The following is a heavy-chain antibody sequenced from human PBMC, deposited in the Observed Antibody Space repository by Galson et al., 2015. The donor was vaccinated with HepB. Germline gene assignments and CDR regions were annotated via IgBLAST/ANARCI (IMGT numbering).Heavy chain of an antibody. CDR3: ARDSGITGADDY. V-gene: IGHV3-48*01. CDR2: IYRNGLTI. CDR1: GFVFSAYS. Sequence: SLRLSCAASGFVFSAYSMTWVRQAPGKGLVWVSYIYRNGLTIYYADSVKGRFTISRDNAKNSLYLQMNSLRAEDTAVYYCARDSGITGADDYWGQGTLVTVSS. J-gene: IGHJ4*02. D-gene: IGHD1-14*01.